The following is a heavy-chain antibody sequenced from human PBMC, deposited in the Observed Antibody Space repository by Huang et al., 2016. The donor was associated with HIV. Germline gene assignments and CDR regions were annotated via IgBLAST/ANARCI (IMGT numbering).Heavy chain of an antibody. Sequence: QVQLEQSGPAVRKPGSSVKVSCQASGGSFSDQIISWVRQAPGQRFEWMGGIIPRFRARAYAQELKGRVTMTADESTATIYMELNSLTSEDTAVYYCAMSLRYQYDSRSYWGRYFDYWGQGTLVTVSS. V-gene: IGHV1-69*01. CDR3: AMSLRYQYDSRSYWGRYFDY. CDR2: IIPRFRAR. J-gene: IGHJ4*02. CDR1: GGSFSDQI. D-gene: IGHD3-16*01.